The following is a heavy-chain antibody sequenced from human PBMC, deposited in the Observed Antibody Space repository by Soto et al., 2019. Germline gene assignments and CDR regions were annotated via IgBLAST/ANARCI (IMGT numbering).Heavy chain of an antibody. J-gene: IGHJ4*02. Sequence: GGSLRLSCAASGFTLSSYAMSWVRQAPGKGLEWVSAISGSGGTTYYADSVKGRFTISRDTSKNTLYLQMNSLRAEDTAVYFCVKLERYYYDSSGYYSSPLFWGQGTLVTVSS. CDR1: GFTLSSYA. V-gene: IGHV3-23*01. CDR2: ISGSGGTT. D-gene: IGHD3-22*01. CDR3: VKLERYYYDSSGYYSSPLF.